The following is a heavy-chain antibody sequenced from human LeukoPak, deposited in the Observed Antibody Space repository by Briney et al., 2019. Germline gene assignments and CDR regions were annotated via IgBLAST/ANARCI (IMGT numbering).Heavy chain of an antibody. CDR3: AKVTNPYYYYGMDV. J-gene: IGHJ6*02. CDR2: ISYDGSNK. CDR1: GFTFSSYG. V-gene: IGHV3-30*18. D-gene: IGHD4-11*01. Sequence: PGGSLRLSCAASGFTFSSYGMHWVRQAPGKGLEWVAVISYDGSNKYYADSVKGRFTISRDNSKSTLYLQMNSLRAEDTAVYYCAKVTNPYYYYGMDVWGQGTTVTVSS.